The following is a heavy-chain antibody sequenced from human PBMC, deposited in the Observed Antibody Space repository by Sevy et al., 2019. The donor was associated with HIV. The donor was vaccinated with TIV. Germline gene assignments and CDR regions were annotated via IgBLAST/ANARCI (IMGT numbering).Heavy chain of an antibody. CDR2: ISPNNDYI. CDR3: VTLTGRGYGRFYFDY. J-gene: IGHJ4*02. Sequence: GGSLRLSCAASGFTFSTYHMEWVRQAPGKGLQWVSSISPNNDYIYYADSVRGRFAISRDNAKNSLYLQMNSLRAEDTASYYCVTLTGRGYGRFYFDYWGQGILVTVSS. D-gene: IGHD1-20*01. CDR1: GFTFSTYH. V-gene: IGHV3-21*01.